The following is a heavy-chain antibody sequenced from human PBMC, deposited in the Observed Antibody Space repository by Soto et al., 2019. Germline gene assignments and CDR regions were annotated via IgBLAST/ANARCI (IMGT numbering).Heavy chain of an antibody. Sequence: QVQLQQWGAGLLKPSETLSLTCAVYGGSFSGYYWSWIRQPPGKGLEWIGEINHSGSTNYNPSLKRRVTISVDTSKNQCSLKLSSVTAADTAVYYCARGGGLIWDIVVVPAALNWCDPWGQGTLVTVSS. CDR1: GGSFSGYY. CDR3: ARGGGLIWDIVVVPAALNWCDP. V-gene: IGHV4-34*01. D-gene: IGHD2-2*01. CDR2: INHSGST. J-gene: IGHJ5*02.